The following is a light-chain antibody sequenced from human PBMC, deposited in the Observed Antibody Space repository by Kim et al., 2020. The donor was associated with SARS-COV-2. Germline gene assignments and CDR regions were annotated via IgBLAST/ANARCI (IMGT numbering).Light chain of an antibody. CDR2: QDT. CDR1: KLGNKY. J-gene: IGLJ3*02. V-gene: IGLV3-1*01. Sequence: SYELTQPPSVSVSPGQTASITCSGDKLGNKYACWYQQKPGQSPVVGIYQDTKRPSGIPERFSGANSGNTATLTISGTQAMDEADYYCQAWDSSTGVFGGG. CDR3: QAWDSSTGV.